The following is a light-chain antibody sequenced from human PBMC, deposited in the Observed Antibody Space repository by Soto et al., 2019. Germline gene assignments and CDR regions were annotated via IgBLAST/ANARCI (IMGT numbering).Light chain of an antibody. CDR2: AAS. J-gene: IGKJ2*01. CDR3: QKYNSAPNT. Sequence: DVQMTQSPSSLSASVGDRVTITCRASRDISSSLAWYQQKPGKVPKLLIYAASTLHAGVQSLFSGSGSGTFFTLTINSLQPEDVATYYCQKYNSAPNTFGRGTRLEIK. CDR1: RDISSS. V-gene: IGKV1-27*01.